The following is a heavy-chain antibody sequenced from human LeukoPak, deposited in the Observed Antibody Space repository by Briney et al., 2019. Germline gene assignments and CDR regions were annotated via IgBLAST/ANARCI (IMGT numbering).Heavy chain of an antibody. D-gene: IGHD5-18*01. J-gene: IGHJ4*02. CDR3: AKGRRGYSYIN. V-gene: IGHV3-9*01. CDR2: ISWNSGSI. CDR1: GFTFDDYA. Sequence: PGGSLRLSCAASGFTFDDYAMPWVRQAPGKGLEWVSGISWNSGSIGYADSAKGRFTISRDNAKNSLYLQMNSLRAEDTALYYCAKGRRGYSYINWGQGTLVTVSS.